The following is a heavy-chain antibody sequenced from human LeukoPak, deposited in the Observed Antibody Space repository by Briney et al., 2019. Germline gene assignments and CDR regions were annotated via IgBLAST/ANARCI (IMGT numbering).Heavy chain of an antibody. D-gene: IGHD6-19*01. V-gene: IGHV1-2*02. J-gene: IGHJ4*02. Sequence: ASVKVSCKASGHMFTDYYMHWVRQAPRQGLEWMGWMNVDSGGTKYAQKFQGRVTMTRDTSISTAFMDLTRLRSDDTAVYYCARDSKVTGTSFDSWGQGTLVTVSS. CDR3: ARDSKVTGTSFDS. CDR2: MNVDSGGT. CDR1: GHMFTDYY.